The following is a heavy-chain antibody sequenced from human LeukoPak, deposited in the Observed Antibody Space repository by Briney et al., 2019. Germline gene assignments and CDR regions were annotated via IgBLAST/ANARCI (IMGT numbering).Heavy chain of an antibody. CDR3: AKPVRGSNRPYYFDY. CDR2: ISGSGGST. D-gene: IGHD1-26*01. J-gene: IGHJ4*02. CDR1: GFIFSNYG. Sequence: PGGSLRLSCAASGFIFSNYGMHWVRQAPGKGLEWVSAISGSGGSTFYADSVKGRFTISRDNSKNTLYLQMNSLRAEDTAVYYCAKPVRGSNRPYYFDYWGQGTLVTVSS. V-gene: IGHV3-23*01.